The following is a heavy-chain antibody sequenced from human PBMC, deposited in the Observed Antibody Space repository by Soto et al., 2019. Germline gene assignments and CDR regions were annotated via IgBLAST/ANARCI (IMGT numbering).Heavy chain of an antibody. CDR2: ISYDGSNK. CDR3: ARVLLPYTGSHPGAFDI. Sequence: PGGSLRLSCAASGFTFSSYGMHWVRQAPGKGLEWVAVISYDGSNKYYADSVKGRFTISRDNSKNTLYLQMNSLRVEDTAVYYCARVLLPYTGSHPGAFDIWGLGTMATVSS. V-gene: IGHV3-30*03. D-gene: IGHD1-26*01. J-gene: IGHJ3*02. CDR1: GFTFSSYG.